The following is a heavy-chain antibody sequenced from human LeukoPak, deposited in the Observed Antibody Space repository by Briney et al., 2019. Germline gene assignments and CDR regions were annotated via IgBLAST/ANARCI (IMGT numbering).Heavy chain of an antibody. CDR1: GYSISSGYY. CDR2: IYHSGST. J-gene: IGHJ4*02. D-gene: IGHD1-26*01. CDR3: ARDPRRSRGPSVAGSVGY. V-gene: IGHV4-38-2*02. Sequence: SETLSLTCTVSGYSISSGYYWGWIRQPPGKGLEWIGSIYHSGSTYYNPSLKSRVTISVDTSKNQFSLKLSSVTAADTAVYYCARDPRRSRGPSVAGSVGYWGQGTLVTVSS.